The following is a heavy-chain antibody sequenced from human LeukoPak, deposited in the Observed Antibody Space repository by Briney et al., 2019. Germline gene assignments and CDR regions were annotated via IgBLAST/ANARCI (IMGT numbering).Heavy chain of an antibody. CDR1: GFTVSSYW. V-gene: IGHV3-7*01. Sequence: RTGGSLRLSCAASGFTVSSYWRSWVRQAPGKGLEWVANIKQDGSEKYYVDSVKGRFTISRDNAKNSLHLQMNSLRAEDTAVYYCTTEEWSYNFDYWGQGTLVTVSS. J-gene: IGHJ4*02. CDR2: IKQDGSEK. CDR3: TTEEWSYNFDY. D-gene: IGHD3-3*01.